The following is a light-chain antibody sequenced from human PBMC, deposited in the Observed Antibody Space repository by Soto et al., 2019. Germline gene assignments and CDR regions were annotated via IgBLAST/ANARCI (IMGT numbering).Light chain of an antibody. V-gene: IGLV2-14*01. CDR1: SSDVGGYNY. CDR3: SSYTSSSTL. Sequence: QSVLTQPASVSGSPGQSITISCTGTSSDVGGYNYVSWYQQHPGKAPKLMIYEVSNWPSGVSSRFSGSKSGNTASLTISGLQAEDEADYYCSSYTSSSTLFGTGTKLTVL. J-gene: IGLJ1*01. CDR2: EVS.